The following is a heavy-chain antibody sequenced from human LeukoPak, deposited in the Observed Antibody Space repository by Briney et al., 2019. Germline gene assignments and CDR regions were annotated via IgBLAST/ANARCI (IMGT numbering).Heavy chain of an antibody. CDR2: INHRGST. D-gene: IGHD3-16*02. V-gene: IGHV4-34*01. CDR3: ARVRIRGMITFGGVIAPIDY. CDR1: GGSFSGYH. J-gene: IGHJ4*02. Sequence: SETLSLTCAVYGGSFSGYHWSWIRQPPGKGLELIGEINHRGSTNYNPSLKSRVTISVDTSKNQFSLKLSSVTAADTAVYYCARVRIRGMITFGGVIAPIDYWGQGTLVTVSS.